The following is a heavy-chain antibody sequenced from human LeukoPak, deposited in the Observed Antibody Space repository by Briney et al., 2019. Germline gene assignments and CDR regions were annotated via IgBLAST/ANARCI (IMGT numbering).Heavy chain of an antibody. V-gene: IGHV3-48*04. D-gene: IGHD3-22*01. CDR3: ARRSDSSGYYYDY. J-gene: IGHJ4*02. CDR2: ISSSSSTI. CDR1: GFTFSSYS. Sequence: GGSLRLSCAASGFTFSSYSMNWVRQAPGKGLEWVSYISSSSSTIYYADSVKGRFTISRDNAKNSLYLQMNSLIAEDTAVYYCARRSDSSGYYYDYWGQGTLVTVSS.